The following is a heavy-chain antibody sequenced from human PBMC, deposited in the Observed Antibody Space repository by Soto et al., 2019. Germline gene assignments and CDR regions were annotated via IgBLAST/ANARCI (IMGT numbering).Heavy chain of an antibody. V-gene: IGHV3-23*01. Sequence: GGSLRLSCAASGFTFSSYAMSWVRQAPGKGLEWVSAISGSGGSTYYADSVKGRFTISRDNSKNTLYLQMNSLRAEDTAVYYCAKDPTPALYYYDSSGYHPRHYFDYWGQGTLVTVSS. CDR2: ISGSGGST. J-gene: IGHJ4*02. D-gene: IGHD3-22*01. CDR3: AKDPTPALYYYDSSGYHPRHYFDY. CDR1: GFTFSSYA.